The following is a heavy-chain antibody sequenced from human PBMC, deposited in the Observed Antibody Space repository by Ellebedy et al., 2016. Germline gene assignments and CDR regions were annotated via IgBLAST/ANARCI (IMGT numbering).Heavy chain of an antibody. D-gene: IGHD3-16*01. CDR1: GFTFSSYA. CDR3: AKSSSPRRLGELMVGYFDY. J-gene: IGHJ4*02. Sequence: GESLKISXAASGFTFSSYAMSWVRQAPGKGLEWVSAISGSGGSTYYADSVKGRFTISRDNSKNTLYLQMNSLRAEDTAVYYCAKSSSPRRLGELMVGYFDYWGQGTLVTVSS. CDR2: ISGSGGST. V-gene: IGHV3-23*01.